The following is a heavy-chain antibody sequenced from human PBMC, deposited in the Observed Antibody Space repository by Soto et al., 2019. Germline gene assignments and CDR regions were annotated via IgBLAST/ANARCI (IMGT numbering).Heavy chain of an antibody. CDR2: IKQDGSEK. V-gene: IGHV3-7*03. Sequence: PGGSLRLSCASSGFPFRGYWMSWLRQAPGKGLEWVANIKQDGSEKYFLDSVKGRFSISRDKSISTAYLQWSSLKASDTATYYCARLPTISMPREPLDSWGQGTLVTVSS. D-gene: IGHD3-10*01. CDR3: ARLPTISMPREPLDS. J-gene: IGHJ4*02. CDR1: GFPFRGYW.